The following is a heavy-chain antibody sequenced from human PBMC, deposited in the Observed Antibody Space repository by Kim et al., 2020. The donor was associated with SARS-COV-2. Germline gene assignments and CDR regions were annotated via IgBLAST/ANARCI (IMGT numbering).Heavy chain of an antibody. V-gene: IGHV3-23*01. J-gene: IGHJ6*02. CDR2: ISGSGGST. CDR1: GFTFSSYA. Sequence: GGSLRLSCAASGFTFSSYAMSWVRQAPGKGLEWVSAISGSGGSTYYADSVKGRFTISRDNSKNTLYLQMNSLRAEDTAVYYCAKQVGWGKKAHQLPFHRTYYYYGMDVWGQGTTVTVSS. CDR3: AKQVGWGKKAHQLPFHRTYYYYGMDV. D-gene: IGHD2-2*01.